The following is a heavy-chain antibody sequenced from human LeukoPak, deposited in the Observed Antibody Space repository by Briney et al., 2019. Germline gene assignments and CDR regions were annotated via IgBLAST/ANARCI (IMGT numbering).Heavy chain of an antibody. V-gene: IGHV4-39*01. J-gene: IGHJ5*02. Sequence: SETLSFTCTVSGGSISSRSYYWGWVRQPPGKGLDWIGSIYYSGSTYYNPSLKSRVTISVDTSKNQFSLKLSSVTAADTAVYYCARRAYSDYGGVSVDPWGQGTLVTVSS. CDR3: ARRAYSDYGGVSVDP. CDR2: IYYSGST. D-gene: IGHD4-11*01. CDR1: GGSISSRSYY.